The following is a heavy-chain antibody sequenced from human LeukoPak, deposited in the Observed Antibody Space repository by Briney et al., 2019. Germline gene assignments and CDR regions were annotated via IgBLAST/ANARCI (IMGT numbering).Heavy chain of an antibody. CDR2: INPSGGST. Sequence: GASVKVSCKASGYTFTNYYIHWVRQAPGQGLEWTGIINPSGGSTSYAQKFQGRVTMTRDTSTSTVYMELSSLRSEDTAVYYCAATTVTPLDNYYYGMDVWGQGTTVTVSS. J-gene: IGHJ6*02. CDR3: AATTVTPLDNYYYGMDV. V-gene: IGHV1-46*01. CDR1: GYTFTNYY. D-gene: IGHD4-17*01.